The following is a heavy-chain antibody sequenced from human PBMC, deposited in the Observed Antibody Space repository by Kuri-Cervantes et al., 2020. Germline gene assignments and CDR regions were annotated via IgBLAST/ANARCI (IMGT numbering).Heavy chain of an antibody. CDR2: IYYSGST. Sequence: GSLRLSCTVSGGSIGSSSYYWGGIRQPPGKGLEWIGSIYYSGSTYYNPSLKSRVTISVDTSKNQFSLKLSSVTAAATAVYYCASLGIAVAGTSVWGQGTLVTVSS. CDR3: ASLGIAVAGTSV. V-gene: IGHV4-39*01. D-gene: IGHD6-19*01. CDR1: GGSIGSSSYY. J-gene: IGHJ4*02.